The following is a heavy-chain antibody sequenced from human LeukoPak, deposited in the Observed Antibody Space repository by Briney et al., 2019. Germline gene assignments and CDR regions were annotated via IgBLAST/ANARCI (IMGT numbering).Heavy chain of an antibody. CDR2: ISSSGSGGNT. CDR1: GVTLSNYA. V-gene: IGHV3-23*01. J-gene: IGHJ4*02. Sequence: GGSLRLSCVASGVTLSNYAMSWARQAPGKGLEWVSGISSSGSGGNTYYADSVKGRFTISRDSSRNTLFLHMNTLRAEDTAIYYCAKDPPDWGQGTLVTVSS. CDR3: AKDPPD.